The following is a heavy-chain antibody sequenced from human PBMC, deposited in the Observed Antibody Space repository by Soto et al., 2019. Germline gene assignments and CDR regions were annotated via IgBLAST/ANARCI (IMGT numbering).Heavy chain of an antibody. CDR3: ASHYYDSSGYNYYCGMDV. V-gene: IGHV1-69*12. CDR1: GGTFSSYA. CDR2: IIPMFGTA. Sequence: QVQLVQSGAEVKKPGSSVRVSCKASGGTFSSYAISWVRQAPGQGLEWMGGIIPMFGTADYAQKFQARVTITADEYTRTAYMELSSLRSEDTAVYYCASHYYDSSGYNYYCGMDVWGQGTTVTVSS. J-gene: IGHJ6*02. D-gene: IGHD3-22*01.